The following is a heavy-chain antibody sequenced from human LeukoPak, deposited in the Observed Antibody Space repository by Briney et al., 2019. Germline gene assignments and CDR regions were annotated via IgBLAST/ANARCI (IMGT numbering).Heavy chain of an antibody. CDR3: AIYNRGGLDY. CDR2: ISYDGSNK. CDR1: GFTFSSYA. V-gene: IGHV3-30-3*01. D-gene: IGHD5-24*01. Sequence: GGSLRLSCAASGFTFSSYAMHWVRQAPGKGLEWVAVISYDGSNKYYADSVKGRFTISRDNSKNTLYLQMNSLRAEDTAVYYCAIYNRGGLDYWGQGTLVTVSS. J-gene: IGHJ4*02.